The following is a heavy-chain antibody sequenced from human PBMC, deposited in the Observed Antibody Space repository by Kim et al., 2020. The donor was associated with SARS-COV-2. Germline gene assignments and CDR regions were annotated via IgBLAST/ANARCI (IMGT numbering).Heavy chain of an antibody. CDR2: SNHSGST. V-gene: IGHV4-34*01. Sequence: SETLSLTCAVYGGSFSGYYWSWIRQPPGTGLEWIGVSNHSGSTNYNPSLKSRVTISVDTSKNQFSLTLSFVTAAATAVYYCARGYDSSGDDAFEIWGQGTMVTVSS. CDR3: ARGYDSSGDDAFEI. J-gene: IGHJ3*02. CDR1: GGSFSGYY. D-gene: IGHD3-22*01.